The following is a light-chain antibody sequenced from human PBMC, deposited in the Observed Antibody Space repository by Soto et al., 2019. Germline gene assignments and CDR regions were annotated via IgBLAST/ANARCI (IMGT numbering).Light chain of an antibody. Sequence: QSLLTQPPSVSAAPGQKVTISCSGSSSNIGGNSVSWYQQLPGTAPKLLIYDDNKRPSGIPDRFSGSKSGTSATLGITGFQTGDEADYYCGSWDSSLSPNGCGTGTKV. CDR3: GSWDSSLSPNG. J-gene: IGLJ1*01. V-gene: IGLV1-51*01. CDR2: DDN. CDR1: SSNIGGNS.